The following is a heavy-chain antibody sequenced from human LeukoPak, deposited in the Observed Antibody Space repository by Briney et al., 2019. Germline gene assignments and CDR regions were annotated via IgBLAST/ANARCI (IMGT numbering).Heavy chain of an antibody. CDR1: GFTFSSYA. CDR2: ISGSGGST. D-gene: IGHD1-26*01. J-gene: IGHJ3*02. V-gene: IGHV3-23*01. CDR3: ARASSGSYLDAFDI. Sequence: GGSLRLSCAASGFTFSSYAMSWVRQAPGKGLEWVSAISGSGGSTYYADSVKGRFTISRDNAKNSLYLQMNSLRVEDTAVYYCARASSGSYLDAFDIWGQGTMVTVSS.